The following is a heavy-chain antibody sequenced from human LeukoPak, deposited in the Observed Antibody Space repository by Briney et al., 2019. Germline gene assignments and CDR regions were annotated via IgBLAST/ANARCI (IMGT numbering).Heavy chain of an antibody. CDR3: AREVVD. D-gene: IGHD2-15*01. CDR2: ISYDGSNK. V-gene: IGHV3-30-3*01. Sequence: GGSLRLSCAASGFTFSSYTMHWVRQAPGKGLEWVAVISYDGSNKYYADSVKGRFTISRDNSKNTLYLQMNSLRAEDTAVYYCAREVVDWGQGTMVTVSS. CDR1: GFTFSSYT. J-gene: IGHJ3*01.